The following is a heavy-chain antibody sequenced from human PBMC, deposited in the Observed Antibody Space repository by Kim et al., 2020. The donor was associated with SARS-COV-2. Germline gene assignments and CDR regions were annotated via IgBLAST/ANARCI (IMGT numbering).Heavy chain of an antibody. CDR1: GGSISSGGYY. J-gene: IGHJ4*02. CDR3: ARLLGLLKYYFDY. Sequence: SETLSLTCAVSGGSISSGGYYWTWIRQHPGKGLEWIGYVYYSGGTYYNLSLKSRVTISVDTSKNQFSLRLSSVTAADTAVYYCARLLGLLKYYFDYWGQGTLVTVSS. V-gene: IGHV4-31*11. CDR2: VYYSGGT. D-gene: IGHD3-3*01.